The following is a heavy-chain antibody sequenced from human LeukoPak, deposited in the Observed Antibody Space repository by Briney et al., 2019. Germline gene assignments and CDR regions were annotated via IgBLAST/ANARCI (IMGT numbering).Heavy chain of an antibody. J-gene: IGHJ4*02. CDR3: AKDRGMVGASVRAFDY. V-gene: IGHV3-23*01. CDR1: GFTFRNHA. D-gene: IGHD1-26*01. Sequence: HAGGPLRLSCAASGFTFRNHAMNWVRQAPGKGLEWVSVISGSGETTYYADSVKGRFTISRDNSQNTLYLQMSSLRGEDTALYYCAKDRGMVGASVRAFDYWGQGTLVTVSS. CDR2: ISGSGETT.